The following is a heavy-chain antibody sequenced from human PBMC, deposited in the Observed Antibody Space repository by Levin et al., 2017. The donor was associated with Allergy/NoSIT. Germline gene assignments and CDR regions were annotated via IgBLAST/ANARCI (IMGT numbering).Heavy chain of an antibody. V-gene: IGHV4-39*01. CDR2: VHSSGTA. Sequence: PSETLSLTCSVSGASIKTMNFYWGWIRQPPGKGLEWIGSVHSSGTAFYNPSLKSRVSIFVDMSNNYFSLRLSSVTAADSAVYFCARILPDAFLRGSFDMWGHGTLVTVSS. CDR3: ARILPDAFLRGSFDM. CDR1: GASIKTMNFY. D-gene: IGHD2-2*01. J-gene: IGHJ3*02.